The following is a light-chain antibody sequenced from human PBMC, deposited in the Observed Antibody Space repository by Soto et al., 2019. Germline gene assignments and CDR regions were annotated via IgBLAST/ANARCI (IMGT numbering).Light chain of an antibody. CDR1: QSVSGY. CDR2: GAS. CDR3: QQYGSSIT. V-gene: IGKV3-20*01. Sequence: EIVMTQSPGTVSVFPGETVTLSCRASQSVSGYLDWFHQKPGQAPRLLIYGASSRATGIPDRFSGSGSGTDFTLTISRLEPEDFAVYYCQQYGSSITFGQGTRLEIK. J-gene: IGKJ5*01.